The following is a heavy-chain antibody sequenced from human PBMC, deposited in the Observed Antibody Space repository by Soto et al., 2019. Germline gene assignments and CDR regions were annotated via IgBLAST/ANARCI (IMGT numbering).Heavy chain of an antibody. Sequence: EVQLLESGGGLVQPGGSLRLSCAASGFTFSSYAMSWVRQAPGKGLEWVSAISGSGGSTYYADSVKGRFTISRDNSKNTLYLQMNSLRAEDTAVYYCATSLYGSGSYCPNYWGQGTLVTVSS. V-gene: IGHV3-23*01. CDR2: ISGSGGST. CDR1: GFTFSSYA. J-gene: IGHJ4*02. D-gene: IGHD3-10*01. CDR3: ATSLYGSGSYCPNY.